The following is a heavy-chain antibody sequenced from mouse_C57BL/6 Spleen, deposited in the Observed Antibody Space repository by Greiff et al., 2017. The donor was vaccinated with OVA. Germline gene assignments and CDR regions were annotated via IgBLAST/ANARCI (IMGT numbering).Heavy chain of an antibody. V-gene: IGHV1-64*01. J-gene: IGHJ4*01. D-gene: IGHD1-1*01. CDR1: GYTCTSYW. CDR3: ARGDYYGRSYDAMDY. Sequence: VQLQQSGAELVKPGASVKVSCKASGYTCTSYWMHWVKQRPGQGLEWIGMIHPNSGSTNYNEKFKSKATMTVDKSSSTAYMQLSSLTSEDSAVYYYARGDYYGRSYDAMDYWGQGTSVTVSS. CDR2: IHPNSGST.